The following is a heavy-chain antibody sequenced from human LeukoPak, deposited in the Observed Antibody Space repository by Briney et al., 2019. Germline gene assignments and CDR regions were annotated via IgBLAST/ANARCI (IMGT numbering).Heavy chain of an antibody. V-gene: IGHV4-34*01. D-gene: IGHD3-9*01. CDR1: GDSLSSYS. J-gene: IGHJ6*04. CDR2: IDRRGIT. CDR3: ARLRIGLRRYYFVDV. Sequence: PSQTLSLTCAVHGDSLSSYSWSWVRQPPGGWLEWIGEIDRRGITNSNPSLKSRLSMSVDTSNNQFSVTLSSVTAADTALYYCARLRIGLRRYYFVDVWGKGTTVIVSS.